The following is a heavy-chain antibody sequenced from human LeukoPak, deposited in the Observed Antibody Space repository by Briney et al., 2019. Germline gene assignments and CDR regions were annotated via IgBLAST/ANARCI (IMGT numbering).Heavy chain of an antibody. D-gene: IGHD3-10*01. J-gene: IGHJ4*02. CDR3: ARSTLIMIRGAVDY. Sequence: ASVKVSCKTSGYTFTDHYIHWIRQTPRRGLEWLGWINPRRGSTDSAQNFQGRLTMTRDTSINTAYMELFSLTSDDTAIYYCARSTLIMIRGAVDYWGQGSLVAVSS. V-gene: IGHV1-2*02. CDR1: GYTFTDHY. CDR2: INPRRGST.